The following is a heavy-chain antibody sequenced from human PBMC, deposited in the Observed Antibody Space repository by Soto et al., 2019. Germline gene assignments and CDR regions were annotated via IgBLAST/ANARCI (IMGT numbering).Heavy chain of an antibody. CDR2: ISGSGGST. J-gene: IGHJ4*02. Sequence: LRLSCAASGFTFSSYAMIWVRQAPGKGLEWVSAISGSGGSTYYADSVKGRFTISRDNSKNTLYLQMNSLRAEDTAVYYCAKDWDYSSSSEFDYWGQGTLVTVSS. CDR3: AKDWDYSSSSEFDY. CDR1: GFTFSSYA. D-gene: IGHD6-6*01. V-gene: IGHV3-23*01.